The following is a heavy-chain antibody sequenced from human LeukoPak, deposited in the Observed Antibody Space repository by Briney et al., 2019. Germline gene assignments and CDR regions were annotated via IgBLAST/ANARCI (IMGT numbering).Heavy chain of an antibody. CDR2: IIPIFGTA. J-gene: IGHJ4*02. CDR1: GGTFSSYA. Sequence: SVKVSCKASGGTFSSYAISWVRQAPRQGLEWMGGIIPIFGTANYAQKFQGRVTITADESTSTAYMELSSLRSEDTAVYYCATGYCTNGVCFPPGTNYYFDYWGQGTLVTVSS. CDR3: ATGYCTNGVCFPPGTNYYFDY. D-gene: IGHD2-8*01. V-gene: IGHV1-69*13.